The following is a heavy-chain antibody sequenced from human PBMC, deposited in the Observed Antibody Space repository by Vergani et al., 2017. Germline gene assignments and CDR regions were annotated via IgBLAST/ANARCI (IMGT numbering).Heavy chain of an antibody. Sequence: QVQLQESGPGLVKPSETLSLTCTVSGGSISSYYWSWIRQPPGKGLEWIGYIYYSGSTNYNPSLKSRVTISVDTSKNQFSLKLSSVTAAHTAVYYCARDANAPDIVVVPAAMRDAFDIWGQGTMVTVSS. V-gene: IGHV4-59*01. CDR3: ARDANAPDIVVVPAAMRDAFDI. CDR2: IYYSGST. CDR1: GGSISSYY. D-gene: IGHD2-2*01. J-gene: IGHJ3*02.